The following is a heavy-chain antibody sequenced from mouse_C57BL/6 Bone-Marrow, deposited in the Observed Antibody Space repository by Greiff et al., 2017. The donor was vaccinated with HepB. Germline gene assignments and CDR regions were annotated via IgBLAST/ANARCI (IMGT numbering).Heavy chain of an antibody. Sequence: QVQLQQPGAELVRPGTSVKLSCKASGYTFTSYWMHWVKQRPGQGLEWIGVIDPSDSYTNYNPKFKGKATLTVDTSSSTAYMQLSSLTSEDPAVYYCARKGKALYYAMDYWGQGTSVTVSS. CDR3: ARKGKALYYAMDY. CDR1: GYTFTSYW. V-gene: IGHV1-59*01. D-gene: IGHD2-1*01. J-gene: IGHJ4*01. CDR2: IDPSDSYT.